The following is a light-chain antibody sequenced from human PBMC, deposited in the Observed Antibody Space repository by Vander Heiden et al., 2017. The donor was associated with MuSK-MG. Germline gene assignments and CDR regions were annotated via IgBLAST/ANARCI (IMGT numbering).Light chain of an antibody. Sequence: QAVLTQPASLSASPGASASLTCPLRSGINVGTYRIYWYQQKPGSPPQYLLRYKSDSDKQQGSGVPSRFSGSKDASANAGILLISGLQAEDEAYYYCMIWHSSAVVFGGGTKLTVL. CDR3: MIWHSSAVV. CDR1: SGINVGTYR. V-gene: IGLV5-45*01. CDR2: YKSDSDK. J-gene: IGLJ2*01.